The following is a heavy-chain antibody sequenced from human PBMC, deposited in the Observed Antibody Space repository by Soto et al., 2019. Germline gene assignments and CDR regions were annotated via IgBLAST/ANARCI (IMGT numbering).Heavy chain of an antibody. CDR1: GFTFSSYA. CDR2: ISGSGGST. V-gene: IGHV3-23*01. J-gene: IGHJ3*02. Sequence: EVQLLESGGGLVQPGGSLRLSCAASGFTFSSYAMSWVRQAPGKGLEWVSAISGSGGSTYYADSVKGRFTISRDNSKNTLYLQMNSLRAEDTAVYYWAKERLGSVVVVAAPGGGAFDIWGQGTMVTVSS. D-gene: IGHD2-15*01. CDR3: AKERLGSVVVVAAPGGGAFDI.